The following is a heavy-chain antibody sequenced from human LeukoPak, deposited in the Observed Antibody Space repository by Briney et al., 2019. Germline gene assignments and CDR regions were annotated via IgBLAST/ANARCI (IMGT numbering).Heavy chain of an antibody. CDR3: ARDYYDSSGYPGYYYGMDV. Sequence: GGSLRLSCAASGFTFSDYYMSWIRQAPGKGLEWVSYISSSGSTIYYADSVKGRFTISRDNARNSLYLQMNSLRAEDTAVYYCARDYYDSSGYPGYYYGMDVWGQGTTVTVSS. D-gene: IGHD3-22*01. CDR1: GFTFSDYY. J-gene: IGHJ6*02. CDR2: ISSSGSTI. V-gene: IGHV3-11*01.